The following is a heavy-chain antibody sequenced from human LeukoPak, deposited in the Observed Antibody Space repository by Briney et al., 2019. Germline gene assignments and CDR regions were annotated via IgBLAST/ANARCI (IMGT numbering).Heavy chain of an antibody. CDR3: AAGPTMSAPDTSPGLFDF. D-gene: IGHD6-13*01. J-gene: IGHJ4*02. CDR1: GYSLTELS. Sequence: AASVKVSCKVSGYSLTELSTHWVRHAPGTGIEWMGGVDPENGAPISVQTLQGRVTITEDTSTDTAYMELNRVTSDDTAVYFCAAGPTMSAPDTSPGLFDFWGQGTLVTVSS. CDR2: VDPENGAP. V-gene: IGHV1-24*01.